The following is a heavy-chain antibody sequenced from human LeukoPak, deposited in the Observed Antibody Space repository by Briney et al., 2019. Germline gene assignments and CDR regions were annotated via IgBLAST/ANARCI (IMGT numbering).Heavy chain of an antibody. CDR3: ARGGIVVVPAATENWFDP. CDR2: IIPILGIA. D-gene: IGHD2-2*01. V-gene: IGHV1-69*04. CDR1: GGTFSSYA. J-gene: IGHJ5*02. Sequence: ASVKVSCKASGGTFSSYAISWVRQAPGQGLEWMGRIIPILGIANYAQKFQGRVTITADKSTSTAYMELSSLRSEDTAVYYCARGGIVVVPAATENWFDPWGQGTLVTVSS.